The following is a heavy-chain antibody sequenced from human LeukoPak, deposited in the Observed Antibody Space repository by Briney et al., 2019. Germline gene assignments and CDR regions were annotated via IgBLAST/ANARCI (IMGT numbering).Heavy chain of an antibody. CDR1: GYTFTSYF. CDR2: INTDRGDR. J-gene: IGHJ4*02. CDR3: AREKSGGLWDY. V-gene: IGHV1-46*01. Sequence: ASVKVSCKSSGYTFTSYFLHWVRQAPGQGLEWMGIINTDRGDRNLAQKFHGRTTMTRDTSTSTVYMELSGLISEDTAVYYCAREKSGGLWDYWGQGTLVTVSS. D-gene: IGHD2-15*01.